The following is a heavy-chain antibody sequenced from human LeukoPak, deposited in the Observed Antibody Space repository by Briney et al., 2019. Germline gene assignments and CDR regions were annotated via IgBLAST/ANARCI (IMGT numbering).Heavy chain of an antibody. CDR2: INPNSGGT. Sequence: GASVKVSCKASGYTFTGYYMHWVRQAPGQGLEWMGWINPNSGGTNYAQKFQGRVTMTRDTSISTAYMELSRLRSDDTAVYYCARDQLYYYDSGGYDWWGQGTLVTVSS. V-gene: IGHV1-2*02. CDR1: GYTFTGYY. D-gene: IGHD3-22*01. J-gene: IGHJ4*02. CDR3: ARDQLYYYDSGGYDW.